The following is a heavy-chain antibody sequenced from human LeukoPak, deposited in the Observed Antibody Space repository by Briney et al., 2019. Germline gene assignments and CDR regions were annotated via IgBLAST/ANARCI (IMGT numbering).Heavy chain of an antibody. CDR1: GFGFSTAW. V-gene: IGHV3-15*01. J-gene: IGHJ4*02. CDR3: TTDFSHFDFSSGFYSY. Sequence: GGSLRLSCAASGFGFSTAWMVWVRQSPGKGLEWVGRIKSNVVDDGKADYAAPVKGRFVMSRDDSQNVLYLQMNSLKTDDTAVYYCTTDFSHFDFSSGFYSYWGQGVLVTVSS. D-gene: IGHD3-3*01. CDR2: IKSNVVDDGKA.